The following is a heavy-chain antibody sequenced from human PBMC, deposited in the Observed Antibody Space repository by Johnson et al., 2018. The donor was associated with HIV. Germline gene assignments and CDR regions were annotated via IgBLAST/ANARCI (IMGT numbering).Heavy chain of an antibody. Sequence: QVQLVESGGGVVQPGRSLRLSCAASGFTFSSYAMHWVRQAPAKGLEWVAVISYDGNNKYYADSLKGRFTISRDNSKNTLYLQMNSLRAEDTAVFYCTRLPSGYSRDAFDIWGQGTMVTVSS. J-gene: IGHJ3*02. CDR3: TRLPSGYSRDAFDI. V-gene: IGHV3-30*04. CDR1: GFTFSSYA. CDR2: ISYDGNNK. D-gene: IGHD5-18*01.